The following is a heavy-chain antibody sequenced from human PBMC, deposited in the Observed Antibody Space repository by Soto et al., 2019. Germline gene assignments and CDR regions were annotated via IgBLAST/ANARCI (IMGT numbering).Heavy chain of an antibody. V-gene: IGHV1-18*01. J-gene: IGHJ6*02. D-gene: IGHD2-15*01. Sequence: QVQLVQSETEVKKPGASVRVSCKASGYTFNSYGSNWVRQAPGQGLKRMGWISAYNGNTNYAQKFQGRVTMTTDTSSSTAYVELRSLRSADTAEYYCARGGWYPPRYYYYGMDVWGQGTTVTVSS. CDR3: ARGGWYPPRYYYYGMDV. CDR2: ISAYNGNT. CDR1: GYTFNSYG.